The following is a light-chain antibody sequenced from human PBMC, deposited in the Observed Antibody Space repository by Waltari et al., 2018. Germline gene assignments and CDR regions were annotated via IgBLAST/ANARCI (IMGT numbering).Light chain of an antibody. J-gene: IGKJ4*01. CDR2: KAS. V-gene: IGKV1-5*03. Sequence: DIQMTQSPSTLSASVGDRVTITCRARQSISSWLAWYQQKPGKAPKLLIYKASSLESGVPSRFSGSGSGTEFTLTISSLQPDDFATYYCQQYNSYSLLTFGGGTKVEIK. CDR3: QQYNSYSLLT. CDR1: QSISSW.